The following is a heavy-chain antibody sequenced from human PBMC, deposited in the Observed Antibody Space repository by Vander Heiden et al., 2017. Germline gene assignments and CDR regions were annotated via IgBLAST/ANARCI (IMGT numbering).Heavy chain of an antibody. Sequence: EVQLVESGGGLVKPGGSLRLSCAASGVTFSSAWMNWVRQAPGKGLEWVGRVKSKYDGGTTDYAAPVKGRFTISRDDSKNTAYLQMNNLSTEDTAVYYCSTGGSVVDYWGQGTLVTVSS. CDR1: GVTFSSAW. CDR3: STGGSVVDY. CDR2: VKSKYDGGTT. J-gene: IGHJ4*02. V-gene: IGHV3-15*01.